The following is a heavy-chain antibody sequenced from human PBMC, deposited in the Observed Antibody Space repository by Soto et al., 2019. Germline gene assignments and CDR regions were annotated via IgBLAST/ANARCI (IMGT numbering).Heavy chain of an antibody. V-gene: IGHV3-72*01. Sequence: PGGSLRLSCAASGFTFSDHYMDWVRQAPGKGLEWVGRSRNKAKSFTTAYAASVEGRFTISRDDSKNSLYLQMNSLKTEDTAVYYCARYGDYYYYGMDVWGQGTTVTVSS. CDR1: GFTFSDHY. J-gene: IGHJ6*02. CDR2: SRNKAKSFTT. CDR3: ARYGDYYYYGMDV. D-gene: IGHD4-17*01.